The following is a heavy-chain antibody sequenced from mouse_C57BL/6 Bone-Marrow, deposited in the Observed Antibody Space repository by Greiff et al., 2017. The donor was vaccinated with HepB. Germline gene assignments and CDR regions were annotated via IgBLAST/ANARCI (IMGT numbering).Heavy chain of an antibody. V-gene: IGHV5-4*01. CDR2: ISDGGSYT. D-gene: IGHD1-1*01. Sequence: EVQLVESGGGLVKPGGSLKLSCAASGFTFSSYAMSWVRQTPEKRLEWVATISDGGSYTYYPDNVKGRFTISRDNAKNNLYLQMSHLKSEDTAMYYCARDLFITTWGQGTTLTVSS. J-gene: IGHJ2*01. CDR1: GFTFSSYA. CDR3: ARDLFITT.